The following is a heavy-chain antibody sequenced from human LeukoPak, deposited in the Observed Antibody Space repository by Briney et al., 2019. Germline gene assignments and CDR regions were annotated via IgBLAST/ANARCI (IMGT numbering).Heavy chain of an antibody. CDR2: IYNDANN. J-gene: IGHJ6*02. CDR1: GFNLGTNY. V-gene: IGHV3-53*04. Sequence: GGSLRLSCAVSGFNLGTNYVGWVRQAPGKGLEWVSVIYNDANNYFADSVKGRFTSSTLNCKNTMYLQMHNLKTEKMAEYYCQRDSPFQDFIGFGKDVWGQGTTVTVSS. D-gene: IGHD3-10*01. CDR3: QRDSPFQDFIGFGKDV.